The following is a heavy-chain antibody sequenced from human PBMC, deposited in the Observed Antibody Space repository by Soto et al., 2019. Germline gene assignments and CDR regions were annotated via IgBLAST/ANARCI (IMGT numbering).Heavy chain of an antibody. D-gene: IGHD6-13*01. CDR2: IDTSGNT. CDR3: ARYSSNWFQTEGLDV. CDR1: GGSISTYY. Sequence: SETLSLTCTVSGGSISTYYWSWIRQPAGKGLEWIGRIDTSGNTNYNPSLKSRVTMSVDTSKKQFSLKLTSVTAADTAVYYCARYSSNWFQTEGLDVWGQGITVTVSS. J-gene: IGHJ6*02. V-gene: IGHV4-4*07.